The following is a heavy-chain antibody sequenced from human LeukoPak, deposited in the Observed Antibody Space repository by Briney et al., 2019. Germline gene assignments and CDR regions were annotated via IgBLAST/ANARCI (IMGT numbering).Heavy chain of an antibody. CDR3: ARTVMTAMTNFDY. J-gene: IGHJ4*02. CDR2: ISAYNGNT. V-gene: IGHV1-18*04. D-gene: IGHD4-17*01. CDR1: GYTFTGYY. Sequence: ASVKVSCKASGYTFTGYYIHWVRQAPGQGLEWMGWISAYNGNTNYAQKFQGRVTMATDTSTSTAYMDLRSLRSDDTAVYYCARTVMTAMTNFDYWGQGTLVTVSS.